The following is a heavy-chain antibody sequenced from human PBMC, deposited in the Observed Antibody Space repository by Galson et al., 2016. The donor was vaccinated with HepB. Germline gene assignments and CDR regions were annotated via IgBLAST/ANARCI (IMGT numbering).Heavy chain of an antibody. CDR2: ISTSSTYI. CDR1: GFTSSSYS. D-gene: IGHD3-3*01. J-gene: IGHJ4*02. V-gene: IGHV3-21*06. CDR3: ARDLEWPEKHFDH. Sequence: SLRLSCAASGFTSSSYSMNWVRQAPGKGLEWVSSISTSSTYIYYADSVKGRFTISRDNAKNLLYLQVNGLRAEDTAVYLCARDLEWPEKHFDHWGQGTLVTVSS.